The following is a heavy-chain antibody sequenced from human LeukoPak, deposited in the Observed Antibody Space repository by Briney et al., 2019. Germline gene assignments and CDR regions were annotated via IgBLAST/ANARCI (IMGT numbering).Heavy chain of an antibody. D-gene: IGHD4-17*01. V-gene: IGHV3-21*01. CDR3: ARDRYGAYDFDS. Sequence: GGPLRLSCAASGFTFSTYSMNWVRQAPGKGLEWVSSITSGSYIYYADSLKGRFTISRDNAKNSLYLQINSLRVEDTAIYYCARDRYGAYDFDSWGQGTLVTVSS. J-gene: IGHJ4*02. CDR2: ITSGSYI. CDR1: GFTFSTYS.